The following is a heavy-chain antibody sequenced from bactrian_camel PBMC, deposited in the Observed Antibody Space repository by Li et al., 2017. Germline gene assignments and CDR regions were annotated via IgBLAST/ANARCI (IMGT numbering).Heavy chain of an antibody. CDR2: IQVSNGMT. CDR3: AARRHGECYFWANNWSRATWYDH. D-gene: IGHD8*01. V-gene: IGHV3S54*01. CDR1: GSIVSTMC. J-gene: IGHJ4*01. Sequence: HVQLVESGGGSVQAGRSLRLSCASSGSIVSTMCMAWFRQAPGKQREGVGGIQVSNGMTYVADSVKGRFTLSKDGDKDTQYLQMNSLKPEDTAMYYCAARRHGECYFWANNWSRATWYDHWGQGTQV.